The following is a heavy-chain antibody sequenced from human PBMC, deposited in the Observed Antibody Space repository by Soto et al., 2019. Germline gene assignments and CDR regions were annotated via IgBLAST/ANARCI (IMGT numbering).Heavy chain of an antibody. CDR1: GGSISSGDYY. D-gene: IGHD6-13*01. V-gene: IGHV4-30-4*01. CDR3: ARGALAAAGTFTRGNTPYDY. CDR2: IYYSGST. Sequence: SETLSLTCTVSGGSISSGDYYWSWIRQPPGKGLEWIGYIYYSGSTYYNPSLKSRVTISVDTSKNQFSLKLSSVTAADTAVYYCARGALAAAGTFTRGNTPYDYWGQGTLVTVSS. J-gene: IGHJ4*02.